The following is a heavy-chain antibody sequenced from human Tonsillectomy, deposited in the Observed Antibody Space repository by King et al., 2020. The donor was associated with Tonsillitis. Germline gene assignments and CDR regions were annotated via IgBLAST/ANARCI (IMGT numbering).Heavy chain of an antibody. Sequence: VQLVESGGGGIQPGRSLRLSCVASGFSFSNYGMHWVRQAPGKGLERVAVISYDGSNTYYADPVKGRVTISRDNSKDTLYLQMNRLRAEDTAVYYCAKDWLGYCSSTSCYPFDYWGQGTLVTVSS. CDR3: AKDWLGYCSSTSCYPFDY. CDR1: GFSFSNYG. CDR2: ISYDGSNT. V-gene: IGHV3-30*18. J-gene: IGHJ4*02. D-gene: IGHD2-2*01.